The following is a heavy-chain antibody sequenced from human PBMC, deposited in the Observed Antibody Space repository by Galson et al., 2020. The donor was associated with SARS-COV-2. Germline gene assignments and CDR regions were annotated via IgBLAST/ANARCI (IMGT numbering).Heavy chain of an antibody. CDR2: IYHSGGT. V-gene: IGHV4-30-2*01. J-gene: IGHJ4*02. Sequence: SETLSLTCAVSGGSISSGGYSWSWIRQPPGKGLEWIGYIYHSGGTYYNPSLKSRVTISVDRSKNQFSLKLSSVTAADTAVYYCARAGSSGYYYEGGLDYWGQGTLVTVSS. D-gene: IGHD3-22*01. CDR1: GGSISSGGYS. CDR3: ARAGSSGYYYEGGLDY.